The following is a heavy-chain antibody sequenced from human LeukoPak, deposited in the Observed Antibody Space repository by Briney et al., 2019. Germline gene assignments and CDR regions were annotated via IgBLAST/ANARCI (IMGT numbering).Heavy chain of an antibody. CDR1: GIAVTGNY. Sequence: GGSLRLSCAASGIAVTGNYMSWVRQPPGKGLEWVSFISINTDTFYADSVKGRFTISRDNAKNSLYLEMNSLRGDDTAVYFCASGGGSRSSTFDCASTSCPVDYWGQGTQVTVSS. J-gene: IGHJ4*02. D-gene: IGHD2-2*01. V-gene: IGHV3-69-1*01. CDR2: ISINTDT. CDR3: ASGGGSRSSTFDCASTSCPVDY.